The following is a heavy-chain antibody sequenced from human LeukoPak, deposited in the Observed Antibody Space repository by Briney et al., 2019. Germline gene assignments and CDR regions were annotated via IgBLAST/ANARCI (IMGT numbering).Heavy chain of an antibody. V-gene: IGHV3-48*03. D-gene: IGHD2-15*01. CDR3: ARGLGGGTPFDF. Sequence: GGSLRLSCAASGFTFSSYEMNWVRQAPGKGLEWVSYISSSGSTRYYAESVKGRFTISRDNAKKSLDLQVNSLRVEDSAVYYCARGLGGGTPFDFWGQGTLVTVSS. CDR1: GFTFSSYE. CDR2: ISSSGSTR. J-gene: IGHJ4*02.